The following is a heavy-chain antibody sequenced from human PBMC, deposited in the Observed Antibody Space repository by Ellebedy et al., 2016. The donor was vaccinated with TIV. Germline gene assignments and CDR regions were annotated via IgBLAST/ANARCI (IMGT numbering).Heavy chain of an antibody. CDR2: INASGTT. V-gene: IGHV4-34*01. Sequence: SQTLSLTXXVYGGSFSGYYWTWIRQSPGKGLEWIAEINASGTTNYNPSLKSRVTISIETTNNQVSLSLTSVTAADTAVYFCARGRYYYGAGSSNWFDPWGQGTLVTVSS. D-gene: IGHD3-10*01. CDR3: ARGRYYYGAGSSNWFDP. J-gene: IGHJ5*02. CDR1: GGSFSGYY.